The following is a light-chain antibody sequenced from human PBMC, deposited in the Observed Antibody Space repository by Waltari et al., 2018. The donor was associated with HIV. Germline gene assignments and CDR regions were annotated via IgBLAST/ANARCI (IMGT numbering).Light chain of an antibody. J-gene: IGKJ3*01. CDR3: QQYNSTPFT. CDR2: GAS. CDR1: RSVNSN. Sequence: DIVMTHSQATLSVSHGERPTLSCRASRSVNSNLAWYLQRPGQPPSLLIYGASTRATEIAARFRGSGSGTDFNLTITSLQSEDFAVYYCQQYNSTPFTFGPGTKVDIQ. V-gene: IGKV3-15*01.